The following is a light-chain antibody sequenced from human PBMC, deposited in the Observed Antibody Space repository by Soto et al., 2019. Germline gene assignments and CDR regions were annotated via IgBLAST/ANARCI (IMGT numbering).Light chain of an antibody. CDR1: QRVDDSH. CDR3: QQYRMSTNT. CDR2: GAS. Sequence: EIVLTQSPGTLSLSPGERATLSCRASQRVDDSHLAWYQLRPGQAPRLLIYGASTRATGIPDRFSGSGSGTDFSLTIRGLKTEDFAVYYCQQYRMSTNTFGQGTRLEIK. J-gene: IGKJ5*01. V-gene: IGKV3-20*01.